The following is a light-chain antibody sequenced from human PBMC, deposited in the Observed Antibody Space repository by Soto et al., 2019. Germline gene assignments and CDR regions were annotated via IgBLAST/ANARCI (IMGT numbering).Light chain of an antibody. CDR2: EGS. V-gene: IGLV2-23*01. Sequence: QSALTQPASVSGSPGQSITISCTGTSSDVGTYNLVSWYQHHPGKAPKLMIYEGSKRPSGVSNRFSGSKSGNTASLTISGIQAEDESDDYCCSYAGSSTYVVGTGTKLTV. CDR1: SSDVGTYNL. CDR3: CSYAGSSTYV. J-gene: IGLJ1*01.